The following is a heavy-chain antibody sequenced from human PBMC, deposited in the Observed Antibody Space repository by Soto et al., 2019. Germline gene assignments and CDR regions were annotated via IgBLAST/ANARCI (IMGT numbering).Heavy chain of an antibody. V-gene: IGHV3-48*03. CDR2: ISSSGSI. Sequence: GGSLRLSCAASGFTFSSYEMDWVRQAPGKGLEWVAYISSSGSILYGDSVKGRFTISRDNADNSLYLQMNSLTAEDTAVYYCTKEKSVMYSGYDAFDIWGRGTMVIVSS. CDR3: TKEKSVMYSGYDAFDI. CDR1: GFTFSSYE. J-gene: IGHJ3*02. D-gene: IGHD5-12*01.